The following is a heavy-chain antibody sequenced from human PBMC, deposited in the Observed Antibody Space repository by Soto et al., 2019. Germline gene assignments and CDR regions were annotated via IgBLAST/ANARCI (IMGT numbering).Heavy chain of an antibody. Sequence: GESLKISCKGSGYIFTSYWIGWVREMPGKGLEWMGLIYPGDSDTRYSPSFQGQVTISADKSISTAYLQWSSLKASDTAMYYCASPYDFWSGYLDVWGQGTTVTVSS. J-gene: IGHJ6*02. CDR2: IYPGDSDT. CDR1: GYIFTSYW. V-gene: IGHV5-51*01. D-gene: IGHD3-3*01. CDR3: ASPYDFWSGYLDV.